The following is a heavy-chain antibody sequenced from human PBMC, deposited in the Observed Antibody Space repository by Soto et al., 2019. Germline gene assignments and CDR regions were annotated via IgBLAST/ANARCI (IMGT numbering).Heavy chain of an antibody. V-gene: IGHV3-33*01. Sequence: GGSLRLSCEASGFTFNTYSMHCVRQPPGKGLEWLAAIWYDGTQKYYEDSVKGRFIISRDNSKKTLYLEMNSLRAEDTAVYYCARAGGTTVTGLWHFDSWGQGTLVTVSS. D-gene: IGHD4-17*01. CDR2: IWYDGTQK. J-gene: IGHJ4*02. CDR3: ARAGGTTVTGLWHFDS. CDR1: GFTFNTYS.